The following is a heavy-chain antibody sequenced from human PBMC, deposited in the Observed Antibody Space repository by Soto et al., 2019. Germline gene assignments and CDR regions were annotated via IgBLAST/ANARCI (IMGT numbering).Heavy chain of an antibody. V-gene: IGHV1-18*04. CDR3: ARTLYSSSITGFGY. CDR2: ISAYNGNT. J-gene: IGHJ4*02. D-gene: IGHD6-6*01. Sequence: GASVKVSCKASGYTFTSYGISWVRQAPGQGLEWMGWISAYNGNTNYAQKLQGRVTMTTDTSTSTAYMELRSLRSDDTAVYYCARTLYSSSITGFGYWGQGTLVTVSS. CDR1: GYTFTSYG.